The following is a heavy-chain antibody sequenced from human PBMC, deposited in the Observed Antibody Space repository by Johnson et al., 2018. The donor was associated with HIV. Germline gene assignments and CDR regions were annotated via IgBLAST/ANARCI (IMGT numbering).Heavy chain of an antibody. J-gene: IGHJ3*02. V-gene: IGHV3-30*02. CDR2: IRYDGSNK. CDR1: GFTFSDYG. CDR3: AKGGIDAFDI. D-gene: IGHD6-25*01. Sequence: QVQLVESGGGLVQPGGSLKLACAASGFTFSDYGMHWVRQAPGKGLEWVAFIRYDGSNKYYADSVKGRFTISRDNSKNTLYLQMNSLRAGDTAVYYCAKGGIDAFDIWGQGTMVTVSS.